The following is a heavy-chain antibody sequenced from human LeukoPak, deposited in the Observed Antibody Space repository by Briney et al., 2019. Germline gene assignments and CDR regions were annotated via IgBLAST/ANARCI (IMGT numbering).Heavy chain of an antibody. CDR3: ARDGVAASNTEHYFDY. D-gene: IGHD2-15*01. V-gene: IGHV1-18*01. CDR2: ISTYNGNT. CDR1: GYTFTNYG. J-gene: IGHJ4*02. Sequence: ASVKVSCKASGYTFTNYGISWVRQAPGQGLEWMGWISTYNGNTNYAQNLQGRVTMTTDTSTSTAYMELRSLRSDDTAVYYCARDGVAASNTEHYFDYWGQGTLVTVSS.